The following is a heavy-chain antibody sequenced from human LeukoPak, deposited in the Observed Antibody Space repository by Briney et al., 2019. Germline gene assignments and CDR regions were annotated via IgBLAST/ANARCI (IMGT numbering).Heavy chain of an antibody. V-gene: IGHV1-18*01. CDR3: ARDREEYSSSVHDAFDI. CDR2: ISAYNGNT. D-gene: IGHD6-6*01. Sequence: ASVKVSCKASGYTFTSYGISWVRQAPGQGLEWMGWISAYNGNTNYAQKLQGRVTMTTDTSTSTAYMELRSLRSDDTAVYYCARDREEYSSSVHDAFDIWGQGTMVTVSS. CDR1: GYTFTSYG. J-gene: IGHJ3*02.